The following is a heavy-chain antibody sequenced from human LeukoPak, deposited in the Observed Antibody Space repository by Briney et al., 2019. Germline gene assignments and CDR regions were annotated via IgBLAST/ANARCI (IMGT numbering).Heavy chain of an antibody. Sequence: SQTLSLTCTVSGGSISSGDYYWSWIRQPPGKGLEWIGYIYYSGSTYYNPSLKSRVTISVDTSKNQFSLKLSSVTAADTAVYYCARAGSDIVVVPNWSDPCGQGTPVTVSS. J-gene: IGHJ5*02. CDR2: IYYSGST. CDR1: GGSISSGDYY. CDR3: ARAGSDIVVVPNWSDP. V-gene: IGHV4-30-4*08. D-gene: IGHD2-2*01.